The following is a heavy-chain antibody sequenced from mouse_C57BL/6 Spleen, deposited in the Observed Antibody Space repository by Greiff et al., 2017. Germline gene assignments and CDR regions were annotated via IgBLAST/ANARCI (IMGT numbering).Heavy chain of an antibody. V-gene: IGHV1-82*01. Sequence: QVQLQPSGPELVKPGASVKISCKASGYAFSSSWLNWVKQRPGKGLEWIGRIYPGDGDTNYNGKFKGKATLTADKSSSTAYMQLSSLTSEDSAVYFCAKGYDGYYVSFDYWGQGTTLTVSA. CDR3: AKGYDGYYVSFDY. CDR1: GYAFSSSW. J-gene: IGHJ2*01. D-gene: IGHD2-3*01. CDR2: IYPGDGDT.